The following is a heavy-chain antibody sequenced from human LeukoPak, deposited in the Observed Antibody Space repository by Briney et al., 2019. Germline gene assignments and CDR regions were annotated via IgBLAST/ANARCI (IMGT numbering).Heavy chain of an antibody. CDR2: ISTYNGNT. J-gene: IGHJ5*02. CDR1: GYSFTNYD. CDR3: ARSPIALANSAPSES. D-gene: IGHD6-19*01. Sequence: GASVKVSCKASGYSFTNYDINWVRQAPGQGLEWMGWISTYNGNTNYAQKLQGRVTLTTDTSTTTAYLELRSLTSEDTAVYYCARSPIALANSAPSESWGQGTLVTVSS. V-gene: IGHV1-18*01.